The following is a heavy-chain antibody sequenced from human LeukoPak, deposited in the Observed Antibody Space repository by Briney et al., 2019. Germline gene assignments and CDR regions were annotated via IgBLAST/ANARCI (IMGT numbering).Heavy chain of an antibody. J-gene: IGHJ3*02. CDR2: IWYDGSNK. V-gene: IGHV3-33*01. D-gene: IGHD3-16*01. Sequence: GGSLRLSCAASGFTFSSYGMHWVRQAPGKGLEWVAVIWYDGSNKYYADSVKGRFTISRDNSKNTLYLQMSSLRAEDTAVYYCATHGGHAFDIWGQGTMVTVSS. CDR1: GFTFSSYG. CDR3: ATHGGHAFDI.